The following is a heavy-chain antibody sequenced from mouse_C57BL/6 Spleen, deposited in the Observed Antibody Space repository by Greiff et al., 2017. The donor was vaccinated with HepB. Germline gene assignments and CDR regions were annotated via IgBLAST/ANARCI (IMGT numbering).Heavy chain of an antibody. Sequence: VKVVVSGGGLVKPGGSLKLSCAASGFTFSSYAMSWVRQTPEKRLEWVATISDGGSYTYSPDNVKGRFTISRDNAKNNLYLQMSHLKSEDTAMYYCARPTGTVFAYWGQGTLVTVSA. CDR3: ARPTGTVFAY. D-gene: IGHD4-1*02. CDR1: GFTFSSYA. J-gene: IGHJ3*01. CDR2: ISDGGSYT. V-gene: IGHV5-4*03.